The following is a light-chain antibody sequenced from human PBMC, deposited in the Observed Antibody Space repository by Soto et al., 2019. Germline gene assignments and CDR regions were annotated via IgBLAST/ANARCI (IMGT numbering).Light chain of an antibody. CDR1: SSNIGSNS. V-gene: IGLV1-44*01. CDR3: AAWDDSLKGI. CDR2: RND. J-gene: IGLJ2*01. Sequence: QSVLTQPPSASGTPGQRVTISCSGSSSNIGSNSVEWYQQFPGMAPKLLIYRNDQRPSGVPDRFSGSKSRTSASLAISGLQSEDEADYYCAAWDDSLKGIFGGGTKVTVL.